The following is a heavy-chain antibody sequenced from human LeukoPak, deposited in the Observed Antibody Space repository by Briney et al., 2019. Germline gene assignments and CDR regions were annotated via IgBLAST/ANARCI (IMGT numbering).Heavy chain of an antibody. CDR3: AKDKRAVTMVRGVILLFDY. V-gene: IGHV3-23*01. CDR2: ISGSGGST. J-gene: IGHJ4*02. D-gene: IGHD3-10*01. CDR1: GFTFSSYA. Sequence: GGSLRLSCAASGFTFSSYAMSWVRQAPGKGLEWVSDISGSGGSTYYADSVKGRFTISRDNSKNTLYLQMNSLRAEDTAVYYCAKDKRAVTMVRGVILLFDYWGQGTLVTVSS.